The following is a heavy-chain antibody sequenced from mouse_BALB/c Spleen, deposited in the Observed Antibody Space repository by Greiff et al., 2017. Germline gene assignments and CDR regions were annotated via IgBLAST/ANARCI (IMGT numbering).Heavy chain of an antibody. CDR2: IWSGGST. V-gene: IGHV2-4-1*01. CDR1: GFSLTSYG. Sequence: VQLKESGPGLVQPSQSLSITCTVSGFSLTSYGVHWVRQSPGKGLEWLGVIWSGGSTDYNAAFISRLSISKDNSKSQVFFKMNSLQADDTAIYYCARGGNYEWFAYWGQGTLVTVSA. J-gene: IGHJ3*01. CDR3: ARGGNYEWFAY. D-gene: IGHD2-1*01.